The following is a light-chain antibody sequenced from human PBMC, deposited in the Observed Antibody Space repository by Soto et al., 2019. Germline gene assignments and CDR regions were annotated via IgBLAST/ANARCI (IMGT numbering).Light chain of an antibody. CDR1: SSDVGAYNY. J-gene: IGLJ3*02. Sequence: QSALTQPPSASGSPGQSVTISCTGTSSDVGAYNYVSWYQQHAGKAPKLVIYEVTTRPSGVPDRFSGSKSANTASLTVSGLQAEDEADYSRSSCAPSNTLVFGGGTQLTVL. CDR3: SSCAPSNTLV. V-gene: IGLV2-8*01. CDR2: EVT.